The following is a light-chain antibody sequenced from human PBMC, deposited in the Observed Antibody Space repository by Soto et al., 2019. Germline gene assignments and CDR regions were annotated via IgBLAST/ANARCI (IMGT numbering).Light chain of an antibody. V-gene: IGKV3-15*01. CDR2: GAS. CDR3: QQYNNWWT. CDR1: QSVSSN. J-gene: IGKJ1*01. Sequence: VMTHSPSTLSVSPGERATLSCRASQSVSSNLAWYQQKPGQAPRLLIYGASTRATGIPARFSGSGSGTEFTLTISSLQSEDFAVYYCQQYNNWWTFGQGTKV.